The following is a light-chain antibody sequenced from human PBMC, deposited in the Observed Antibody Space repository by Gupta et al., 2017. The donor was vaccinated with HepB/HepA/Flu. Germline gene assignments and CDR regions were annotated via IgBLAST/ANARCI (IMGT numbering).Light chain of an antibody. CDR2: GKN. CDR1: SLRSNY. CDR3: NVRDSSGNQLV. Sequence: SSELTRDPAVSVALGQTVRITCQGDSLRSNYASWYQQKPGQAPVLVSDGKNNRPSGIPDRFASSSSGNTASWTIKRVQAEDEADYSGNVRDSSGNQLVFGGGTKLTVL. V-gene: IGLV3-19*01. J-gene: IGLJ2*01.